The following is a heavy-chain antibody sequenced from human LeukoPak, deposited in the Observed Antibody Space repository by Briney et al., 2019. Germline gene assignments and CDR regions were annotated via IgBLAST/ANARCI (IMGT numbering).Heavy chain of an antibody. D-gene: IGHD2-2*01. Sequence: ASVKVSCKASGYTFTAYYMHWVRQAPGQGLEWMGWINPNTGGTNYAQQFQGRVTMTRDTSFSTAYMDLNRLTSDDTAVYYCARDPDVVVEPAAVRVDYRGQGTLVTVSA. CDR2: INPNTGGT. J-gene: IGHJ4*02. V-gene: IGHV1-2*02. CDR3: ARDPDVVVEPAAVRVDY. CDR1: GYTFTAYY.